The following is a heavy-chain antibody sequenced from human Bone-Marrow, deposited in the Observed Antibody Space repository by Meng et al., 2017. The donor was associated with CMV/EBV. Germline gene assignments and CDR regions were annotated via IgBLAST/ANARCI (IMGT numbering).Heavy chain of an antibody. V-gene: IGHV3-21*01. CDR2: ISSSSSYI. CDR3: AREDTYYDFWSGYLGDSWYGMDV. D-gene: IGHD3-3*01. CDR1: GFTFSSYS. Sequence: LSLTCAASGFTFSSYSMNWVRQAPGKGLEWVSSISSSSSYIYYADSVKGRFTISRDNAKNSLYLQMNSLRAEDTAVYYCAREDTYYDFWSGYLGDSWYGMDVWGQGTTVTVSS. J-gene: IGHJ6*02.